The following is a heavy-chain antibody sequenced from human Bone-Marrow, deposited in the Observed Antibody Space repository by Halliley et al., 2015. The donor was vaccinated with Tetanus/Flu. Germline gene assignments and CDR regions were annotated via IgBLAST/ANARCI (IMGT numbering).Heavy chain of an antibody. V-gene: IGHV4-31*03. D-gene: IGHD2-15*01. J-gene: IGHJ6*02. CDR2: IYHSGLT. Sequence: TLSLTCNVSGGSISSDGYYWTWIGHHPGRGLEGIGYIYHSGLTFSNPSLKSRTTISVGTSKNQFSLKLLSVTAAASAFHFCARAVVQHRYYYGMDVWRQGTTVPVSS. CDR1: GGSISSDGYY. CDR3: ARAVVQHRYYYGMDV.